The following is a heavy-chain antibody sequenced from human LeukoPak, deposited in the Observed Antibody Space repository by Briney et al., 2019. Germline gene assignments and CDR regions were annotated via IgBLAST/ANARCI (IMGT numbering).Heavy chain of an antibody. Sequence: GGSLRLSCAASGFTFSSYAMHWVRQAPGKGLEWVAVISYDGSNKYYADSVKGRFTISRDNSKNTLYLQMNSLRAEDTAVYYCARFVYSHGRYYYVSSSPNNWFDPWGQGTLVTVSS. CDR3: ARFVYSHGRYYYVSSSPNNWFDP. CDR2: ISYDGSNK. D-gene: IGHD3-22*01. CDR1: GFTFSSYA. J-gene: IGHJ5*02. V-gene: IGHV3-30-3*01.